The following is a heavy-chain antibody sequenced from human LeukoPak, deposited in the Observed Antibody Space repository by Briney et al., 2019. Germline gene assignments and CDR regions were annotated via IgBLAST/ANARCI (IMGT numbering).Heavy chain of an antibody. CDR3: ARLKRSSSWYDNWFDP. V-gene: IGHV5-51*01. CDR1: GYSFNTYW. Sequence: GESLKISCRGSGYSFNTYWIAWVRQMPGRGLEWMGNIYPRDSETRYSPSFQGQVTISADKSISTAYLQWSSLKASDTAMYYCARLKRSSSWYDNWFDPWGQGTLVTVSS. CDR2: IYPRDSET. J-gene: IGHJ5*02. D-gene: IGHD6-13*01.